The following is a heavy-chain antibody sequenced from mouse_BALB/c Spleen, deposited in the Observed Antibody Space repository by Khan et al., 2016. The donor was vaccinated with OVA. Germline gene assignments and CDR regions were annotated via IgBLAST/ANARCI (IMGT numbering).Heavy chain of an antibody. Sequence: VELVESGPELVKPGASVKMSCKASGYTFTDYVMNWVKQRNGQGLEWIGQIYPGSDSTYYNEKFKGKATLPADRYSSTAYMQLSNLTSEDSAVYFCARAGWDVFAYWGQGTLVTVSA. V-gene: IGHV1-77*01. J-gene: IGHJ3*01. D-gene: IGHD4-1*01. CDR2: IYPGSDST. CDR1: GYTFTDYV. CDR3: ARAGWDVFAY.